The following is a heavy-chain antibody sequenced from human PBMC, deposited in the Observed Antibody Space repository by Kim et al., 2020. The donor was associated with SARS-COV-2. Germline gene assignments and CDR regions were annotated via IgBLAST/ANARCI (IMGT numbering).Heavy chain of an antibody. CDR3: ARESADRKGWFDP. V-gene: IGHV3-11*05. D-gene: IGHD2-15*01. Sequence: YADAVKGHFTNSRDNAQNSLYLKMTSRGAGDTAVYYCARESADRKGWFDPWGQGTLVTVSS. J-gene: IGHJ5*02.